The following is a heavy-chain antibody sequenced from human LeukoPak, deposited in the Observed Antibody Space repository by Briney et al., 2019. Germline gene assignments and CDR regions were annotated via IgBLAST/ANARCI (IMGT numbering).Heavy chain of an antibody. CDR3: ARASLGSYSDFDY. CDR2: IYPGDSDT. Sequence: GESLKISCQGSGYSFTNYWIGWVRQMPGKGLEWMGIIYPGDSDTRYSPSFQGQVTISADKSISTAYLQWSSLKASDTAMYYCARASLGSYSDFDYWGQGTLVSVSS. CDR1: GYSFTNYW. J-gene: IGHJ4*02. V-gene: IGHV5-51*01. D-gene: IGHD1-26*01.